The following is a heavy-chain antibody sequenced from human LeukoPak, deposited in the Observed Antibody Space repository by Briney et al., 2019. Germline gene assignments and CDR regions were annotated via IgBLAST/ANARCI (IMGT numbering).Heavy chain of an antibody. J-gene: IGHJ4*02. D-gene: IGHD3-16*02. CDR2: INTTSGNT. V-gene: IGHV1-2*02. Sequence: ASVKVSCKASGYTFTGYFIHWVRQAPGQGLEWMGWINTTSGNTNYAQKFQGRVTMTRDTPISTTYMELSRLIFDDTAVYYCATRAAALSLYYFDYWGQGTLVTVSS. CDR1: GYTFTGYF. CDR3: ATRAAALSLYYFDY.